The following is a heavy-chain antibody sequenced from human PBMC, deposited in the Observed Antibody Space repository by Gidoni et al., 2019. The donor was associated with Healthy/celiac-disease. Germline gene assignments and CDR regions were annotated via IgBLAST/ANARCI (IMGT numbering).Heavy chain of an antibody. D-gene: IGHD3-22*01. J-gene: IGHJ6*02. V-gene: IGHV3-30*18. Sequence: QVQLVESGGGVFQPGRSLRLSCAASGFTFSIYGMHWVRQAPGKGLEWVAVISYDGSNKYYADSVKGRFTISRDNSKNTLYLQMNSLRAEDTAVYYCAKVDRDYDSSGYSYYYGMDVWGQGTTVTVSS. CDR2: ISYDGSNK. CDR1: GFTFSIYG. CDR3: AKVDRDYDSSGYSYYYGMDV.